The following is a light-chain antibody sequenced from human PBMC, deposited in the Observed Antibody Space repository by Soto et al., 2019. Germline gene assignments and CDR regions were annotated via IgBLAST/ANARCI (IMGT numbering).Light chain of an antibody. Sequence: EIVLTQSPATLSLSPGERATLSCRASQSLSSSLAWYQQKPGQAPRLLIYDASTRATGIPARFSGSGSGTDFTLTISSLEPEDFVVYYCQQRSNWPPWTFGQGTKVEIK. V-gene: IGKV3-11*01. J-gene: IGKJ1*01. CDR2: DAS. CDR3: QQRSNWPPWT. CDR1: QSLSSS.